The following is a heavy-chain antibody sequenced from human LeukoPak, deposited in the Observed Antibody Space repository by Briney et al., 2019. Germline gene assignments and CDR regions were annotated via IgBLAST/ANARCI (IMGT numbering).Heavy chain of an antibody. D-gene: IGHD5-12*01. CDR2: ISGSGATT. CDR3: AKGLLFLRLATIGGWAFDY. V-gene: IGHV3-23*01. Sequence: GGSLRLSCAASGFAFSSYAMTWVRQAPGKGLEWVSIISGSGATTYYADSVKGRFTISRDNSKNTLYLQLDSLRAKDTAVYYCAKGLLFLRLATIGGWAFDYWGQGTLVTVSS. CDR1: GFAFSSYA. J-gene: IGHJ4*02.